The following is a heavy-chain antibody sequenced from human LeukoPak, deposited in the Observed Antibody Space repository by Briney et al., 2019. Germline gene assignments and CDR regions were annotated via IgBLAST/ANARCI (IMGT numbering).Heavy chain of an antibody. Sequence: SETLSLTCTVSGGSISSYYWGWIRQPAGKGLEWIGRIYTSGSTNYNPSLKGRVTMSVDTSKNQFSLKLSSVTAADTAVYYCARDLGSGSFLGPFDYWGQRTLVTVSS. CDR3: ARDLGSGSFLGPFDY. CDR2: IYTSGST. CDR1: GGSISSYY. J-gene: IGHJ4*02. V-gene: IGHV4-4*07. D-gene: IGHD1-26*01.